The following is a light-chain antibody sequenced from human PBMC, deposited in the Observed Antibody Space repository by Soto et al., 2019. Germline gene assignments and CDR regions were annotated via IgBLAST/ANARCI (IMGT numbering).Light chain of an antibody. J-gene: IGLJ1*01. Sequence: QSALTQPPSASGSPGQSVTISCTGSSSDIGAYNYVSWDQQRPGQVPKLIIYEVTKPPSGVPDRFSGSKSGNTASLTVSGLQADDEAVYYCCSHAGSNSYYLFGPGTKLTVL. V-gene: IGLV2-8*01. CDR3: CSHAGSNSYYL. CDR2: EVT. CDR1: SSDIGAYNY.